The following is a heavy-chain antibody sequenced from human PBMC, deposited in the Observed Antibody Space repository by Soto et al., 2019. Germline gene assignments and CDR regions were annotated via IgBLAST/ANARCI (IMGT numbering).Heavy chain of an antibody. Sequence: SETLSLTCTVSGGSISSSSYYWGWIRQPPGKGLEWIGSIYYSGSTYYNPSLKSRVTISVDTSKNQFSLKLSSVTAADTAVYYCARQSRPPDYFDYWGQGTLVTVSS. CDR2: IYYSGST. V-gene: IGHV4-39*01. CDR3: ARQSRPPDYFDY. J-gene: IGHJ4*02. CDR1: GGSISSSSYY.